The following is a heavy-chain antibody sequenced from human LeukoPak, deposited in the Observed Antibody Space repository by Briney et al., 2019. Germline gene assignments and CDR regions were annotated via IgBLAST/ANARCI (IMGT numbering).Heavy chain of an antibody. CDR2: INSDGSRT. Sequence: GGSLRLSCAASGFTFSSYWMHWVRQAPGKGLVWVSRINSDGSRTTYADSVKGRFTISRDNAKNTLHLQMNSLRAEDTAVYFCARDFSGAIDYWGQGTQVTVSS. J-gene: IGHJ4*02. V-gene: IGHV3-74*01. D-gene: IGHD3-10*01. CDR1: GFTFSSYW. CDR3: ARDFSGAIDY.